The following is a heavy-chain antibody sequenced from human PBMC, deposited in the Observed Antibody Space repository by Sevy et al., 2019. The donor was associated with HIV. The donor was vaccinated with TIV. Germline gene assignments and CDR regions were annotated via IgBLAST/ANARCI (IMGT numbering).Heavy chain of an antibody. CDR2: IGYDGSDK. V-gene: IGHV3-30*18. D-gene: IGHD1-26*01. Sequence: GGSLRLSCIAAGFTFRNYGIHWVRQAPGKGLDWVAVIGYDGSDKYYADSVKGRFTISRDNSKNTLFLQMNSLRVEDTAVYYCAKERGGSYIPYFYGMDVWGQGTAVTVSS. CDR3: AKERGGSYIPYFYGMDV. CDR1: GFTFRNYG. J-gene: IGHJ6*02.